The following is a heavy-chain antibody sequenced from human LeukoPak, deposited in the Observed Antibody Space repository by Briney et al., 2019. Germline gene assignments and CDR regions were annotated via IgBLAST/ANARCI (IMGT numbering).Heavy chain of an antibody. CDR1: GFTFSSYW. CDR2: INSDGSST. J-gene: IGHJ4*02. CDR3: VPDTGYSSSWYEGYYFDY. D-gene: IGHD6-13*01. Sequence: GGSLRLSCAASGFTFSSYWMHWVRQAPGKGLVWVSRINSDGSSTSYADSVKGRFTISRDNAKNTLYLQMNSLRAEDTAVYYCVPDTGYSSSWYEGYYFDYWGQGTLVTVSS. V-gene: IGHV3-74*01.